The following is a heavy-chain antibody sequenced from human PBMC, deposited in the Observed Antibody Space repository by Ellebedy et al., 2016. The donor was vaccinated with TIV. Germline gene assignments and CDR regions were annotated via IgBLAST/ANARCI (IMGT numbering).Heavy chain of an antibody. CDR2: ISAYNRNT. J-gene: IGHJ4*02. CDR3: ATSATFIVGGRADY. Sequence: AASVKVSCKASGYDFGSYSIAWVRQAPGQAPEWMGGISAYNRNTHYAQRLQDRVTMTTDTSTSTAYMELRSLRSDDTAVYYCATSATFIVGGRADYWGQGTLVTVSS. V-gene: IGHV1-18*01. CDR1: GYDFGSYS. D-gene: IGHD3-22*01.